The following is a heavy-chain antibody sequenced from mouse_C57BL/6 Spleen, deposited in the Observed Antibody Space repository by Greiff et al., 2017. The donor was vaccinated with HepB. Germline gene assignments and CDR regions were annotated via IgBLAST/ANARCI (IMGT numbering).Heavy chain of an antibody. CDR3: AREVYYAMDY. CDR2: ISSGSSTI. J-gene: IGHJ4*01. CDR1: GFTFSDYG. Sequence: VQLKESGGGLVKPGGSLKLSCAASGFTFSDYGMHWVRQAPEKGLEWVAYISSGSSTIYYADTVKGRFTISRDNAKNTLFLQMTSLRSEDTAMYYCAREVYYAMDYWGQGTSVTVSS. V-gene: IGHV5-17*01.